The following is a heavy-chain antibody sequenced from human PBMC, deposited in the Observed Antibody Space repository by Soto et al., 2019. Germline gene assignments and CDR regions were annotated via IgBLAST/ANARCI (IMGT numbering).Heavy chain of an antibody. J-gene: IGHJ6*02. D-gene: IGHD4-17*01. Sequence: QVQLQESGPGLVKPSGTLSLTCGVSGGSISSTNWWSWVRQPPGKGLEWIGEIYHSGSTNYNPSLKSRVTISVDKSKNQFSLKLSSVTAADTAVYYCARRNTVTTPLYYYYGMDVWGQGTTVTVSS. CDR1: GGSISSTNW. CDR2: IYHSGST. CDR3: ARRNTVTTPLYYYYGMDV. V-gene: IGHV4-4*02.